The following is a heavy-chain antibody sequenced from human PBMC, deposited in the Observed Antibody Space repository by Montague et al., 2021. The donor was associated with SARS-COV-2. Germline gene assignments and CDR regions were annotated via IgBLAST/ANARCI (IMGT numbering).Heavy chain of an antibody. D-gene: IGHD2-2*02. CDR2: INHSGSA. CDR1: GGSFSGYY. J-gene: IGHJ6*03. CDR3: ARLGEGVVPAPILGVGTYYSHFYMDV. Sequence: SETLSLTCAVYGGSFSGYYWNWIRQPPGKGLEWIGEINHSGSANYNPSLKRRVTISVDMSKNQFSLKLNSVTAADTAVYYCARLGEGVVPAPILGVGTYYSHFYMDVWGKGATVTVSS. V-gene: IGHV4-34*01.